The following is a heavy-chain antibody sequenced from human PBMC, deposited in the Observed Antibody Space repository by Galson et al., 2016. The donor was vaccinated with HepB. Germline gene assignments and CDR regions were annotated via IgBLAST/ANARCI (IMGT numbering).Heavy chain of an antibody. CDR1: GFSFRTHG. CDR3: AKDQSGIAAVPEY. Sequence: SLRLSCAVSGFSFRTHGMHWVRKAPGKGLEWVAVISFDGVDKYHADSVKGRFTISRDNSKDTRYLQMNSLRGEDTAVYYCAKDQSGIAAVPEYWGQGTLVTVSS. CDR2: ISFDGVDK. J-gene: IGHJ4*02. V-gene: IGHV3-30*18. D-gene: IGHD6-13*01.